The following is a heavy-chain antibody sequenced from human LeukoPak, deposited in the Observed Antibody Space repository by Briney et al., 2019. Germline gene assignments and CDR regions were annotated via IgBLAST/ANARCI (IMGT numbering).Heavy chain of an antibody. D-gene: IGHD6-19*01. CDR1: GYRFTSYG. CDR2: IIPIFGTA. V-gene: IGHV1-69*05. Sequence: SVKVSCKASGYRFTSYGISWVRQAPGQGLEWMGRIIPIFGTANYAQKFQGRVTITTDESTSTAYMELSSLRSEDTAVYYCAVSYGIAVASYYFDYWGQGTLVTVSS. J-gene: IGHJ4*02. CDR3: AVSYGIAVASYYFDY.